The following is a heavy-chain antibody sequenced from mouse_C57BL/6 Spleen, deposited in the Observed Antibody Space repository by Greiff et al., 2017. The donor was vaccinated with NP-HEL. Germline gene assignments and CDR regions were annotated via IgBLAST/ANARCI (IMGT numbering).Heavy chain of an antibody. J-gene: IGHJ4*01. CDR2: IWSDGST. D-gene: IGHD6-1*01. CDR3: ARHLLCGRGAMDY. Sequence: VKLMESGPGLVAPSQSLSITCTVSGFSLTSYGVHWVRQPPGKGLEWLVVIWSDGSTTYNSALKSRLSISKDNSKSQVFLKMNSLQTDDTSMYYCARHLLCGRGAMDYWGQGTSVTVSS. CDR1: GFSLTSYG. V-gene: IGHV2-6-1*01.